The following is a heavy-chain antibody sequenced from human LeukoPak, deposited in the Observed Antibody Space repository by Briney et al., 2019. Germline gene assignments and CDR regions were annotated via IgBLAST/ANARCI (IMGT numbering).Heavy chain of an antibody. CDR2: MNPNSGNT. Sequence: ASVKVSCKASGYTFTSYDINWVRQATGQGLEWRGWMNPNSGNTGYAQKFQGRVTMTRNTSISTAYMELSSLRSEDTAVYYCARGRAGKVLGGATTRDYWGQGNPVTVSS. V-gene: IGHV1-8*01. CDR1: GYTFTSYD. D-gene: IGHD1-26*01. CDR3: ARGRAGKVLGGATTRDY. J-gene: IGHJ4*02.